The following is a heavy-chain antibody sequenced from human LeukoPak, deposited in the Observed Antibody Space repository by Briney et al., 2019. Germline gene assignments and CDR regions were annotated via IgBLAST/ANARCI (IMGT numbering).Heavy chain of an antibody. V-gene: IGHV3-72*01. Sequence: QPGGSLRLSCTGSGFTFSDYILDWVRQAPGKGLEWLGRIRRGANRYTTEYAASVKGRFTISRDDSKNSLYLHMNSLKIEDTAVYHCSRDGAAGDNSAFDIWGQGTMVTVSS. J-gene: IGHJ3*02. CDR2: IRRGANRYTT. CDR1: GFTFSDYI. CDR3: SRDGAAGDNSAFDI. D-gene: IGHD6-25*01.